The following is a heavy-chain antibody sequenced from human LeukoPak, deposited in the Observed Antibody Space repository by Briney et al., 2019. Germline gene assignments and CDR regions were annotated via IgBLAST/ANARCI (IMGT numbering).Heavy chain of an antibody. Sequence: GTSVKVSCKACGFTFTSSAMQWVRQARGQRLEWIGWIVVGSGNTNYAQKFQERVTITRDMSTSTAYMELSSLRSEDTAVYYCAAVLATYYYDSSGYYSENNWFDPWGQGTLVTVSS. CDR2: IVVGSGNT. J-gene: IGHJ5*02. CDR1: GFTFTSSA. V-gene: IGHV1-58*02. D-gene: IGHD3-22*01. CDR3: AAVLATYYYDSSGYYSENNWFDP.